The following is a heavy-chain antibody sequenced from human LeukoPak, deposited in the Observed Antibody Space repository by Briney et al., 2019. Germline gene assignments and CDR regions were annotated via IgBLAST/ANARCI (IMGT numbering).Heavy chain of an antibody. CDR2: ISSDGSNK. D-gene: IGHD4-11*01. V-gene: IGHV3-30*18. Sequence: GGSLRLSCAASGFTFSSYGMHWVRQAPGKGLEWVAVISSDGSNKYYAESVKGRFTIARDNSKNTLYLQMNSLGAEDTAVYYCAKGINEPIVTTYWGQGTLVTVSS. CDR3: AKGINEPIVTTY. J-gene: IGHJ4*02. CDR1: GFTFSSYG.